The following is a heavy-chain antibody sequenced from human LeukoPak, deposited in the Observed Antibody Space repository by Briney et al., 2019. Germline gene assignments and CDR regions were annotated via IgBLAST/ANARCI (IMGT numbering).Heavy chain of an antibody. J-gene: IGHJ4*02. Sequence: GGSLRLSCAASGFTFRNYAMHWVRQAPGKGLEWVALIWYDGNDKYYADSVKGRFTISRDNSKNTLYLQMNSLRAEDTAVHFCAREGSGGSYNFDYWGQGTLVTVSS. CDR1: GFTFRNYA. CDR2: IWYDGNDK. CDR3: AREGSGGSYNFDY. V-gene: IGHV3-33*01. D-gene: IGHD2-15*01.